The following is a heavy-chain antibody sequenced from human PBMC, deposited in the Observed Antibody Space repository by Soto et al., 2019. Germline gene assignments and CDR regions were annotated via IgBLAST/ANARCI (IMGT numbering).Heavy chain of an antibody. CDR3: AKCGSSSSCSPTGFDP. CDR1: GYSFTSYW. D-gene: IGHD2-2*01. V-gene: IGHV5-51*01. CDR2: IYPGDSDT. Sequence: GESLKISCKGSGYSFTSYWIGWVRQMPGKGLEWMGIIYPGDSDTRYSPSFQGQVTISADKSISTAYLQWSSLKASDTAIYYCAKCGSSSSCSPTGFDPWGQGTLVTVSS. J-gene: IGHJ5*02.